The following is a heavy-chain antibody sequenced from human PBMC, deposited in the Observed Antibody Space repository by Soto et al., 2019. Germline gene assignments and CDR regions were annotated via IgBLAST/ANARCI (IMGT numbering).Heavy chain of an antibody. D-gene: IGHD4-17*01. CDR1: GGSFISYT. Sequence: QVQLVQSGAEVKKPGSSVKVSCKASGGSFISYTISWVRQAPGQGLEWMGKITPSLDIANYAQKFHGRVTITADKSTSTAYMELSSLRSEDTAVYFCARDDYGDYNVDNWVDPWGQGTRVNVSS. V-gene: IGHV1-69*08. CDR2: ITPSLDIA. CDR3: ARDDYGDYNVDNWVDP. J-gene: IGHJ5*02.